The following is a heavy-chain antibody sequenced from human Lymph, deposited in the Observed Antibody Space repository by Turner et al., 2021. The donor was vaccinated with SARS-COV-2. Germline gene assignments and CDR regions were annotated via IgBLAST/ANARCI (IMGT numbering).Heavy chain of an antibody. CDR3: ARGDYYGSGTYPGKTFDY. J-gene: IGHJ4*02. D-gene: IGHD3-10*01. Sequence: SCAASGFTFSSYAMHWVRQVPGKGLECVAVRSLGGNNKYYTDSGKSRFTISRNNTENTLYLQLNSLRPEDTAVYYCARGDYYGSGTYPGKTFDYWGQGTLVTVSS. CDR1: GFTFSSYA. CDR2: RSLGGNNK. V-gene: IGHV3-30-3*01.